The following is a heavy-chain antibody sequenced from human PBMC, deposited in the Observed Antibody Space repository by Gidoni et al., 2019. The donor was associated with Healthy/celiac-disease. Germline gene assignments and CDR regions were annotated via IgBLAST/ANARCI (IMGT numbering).Heavy chain of an antibody. CDR1: GFTFDDYA. Sequence: EVQLVESGGGLVQPGRSLRLSCAASGFTFDDYAMHWVRQTPGKGLEWVSGIRWNSGSTGYADSVKGRFTISRDNAKNSLYLQMNSLRAEDTALYYCAKVSKRVTMVRGVIGPFDYWGQGTLVTVSS. J-gene: IGHJ4*02. CDR3: AKVSKRVTMVRGVIGPFDY. V-gene: IGHV3-9*01. D-gene: IGHD3-10*01. CDR2: IRWNSGST.